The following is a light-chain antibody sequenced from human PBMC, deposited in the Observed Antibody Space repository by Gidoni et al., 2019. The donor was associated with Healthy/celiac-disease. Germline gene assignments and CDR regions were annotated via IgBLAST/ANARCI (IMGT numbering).Light chain of an antibody. CDR3: QQYYSTPPT. Sequence: DIVMTKFQASLPVSLGERATINCKSSQSVLYSSNNKNYLAWYQQKPGHPPKLLIYWASTRESGVPDRFSGSGSGTDFTLTISSLQAEDVAVYYCQQYYSTPPTFGQGTKLEIK. CDR1: QSVLYSSNNKNY. J-gene: IGKJ2*01. CDR2: WAS. V-gene: IGKV4-1*01.